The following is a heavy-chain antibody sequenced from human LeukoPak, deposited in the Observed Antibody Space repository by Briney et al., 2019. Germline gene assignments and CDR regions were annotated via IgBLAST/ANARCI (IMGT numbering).Heavy chain of an antibody. CDR2: IIPIFGTA. CDR3: ARGETTVPDHNVLRDCYYMDV. D-gene: IGHD2/OR15-2a*01. J-gene: IGHJ6*03. CDR1: GGTVSSYA. V-gene: IGHV1-69*05. Sequence: ASVKVSCKASGGTVSSYAISWVRQAPGQGLEWMGGIIPIFGTANYAQKFQGRVTITTDESTSTAYMELSSLRSEDTAVYYCARGETTVPDHNVLRDCYYMDVWGKGTTVTVSS.